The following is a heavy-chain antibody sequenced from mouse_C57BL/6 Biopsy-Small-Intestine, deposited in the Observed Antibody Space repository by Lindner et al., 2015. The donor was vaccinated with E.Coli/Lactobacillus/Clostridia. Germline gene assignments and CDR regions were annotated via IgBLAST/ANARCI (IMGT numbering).Heavy chain of an antibody. V-gene: IGHV9-3*01. CDR2: INTNTGNP. CDR3: ARAVVVPAALRLYYYGMDV. J-gene: IGHJ1*01. Sequence: VKVSCKASGYTFTSYGISWVRQAPGQGLEWMGWINTNTGNPTYAQGFTGRFVFSLDTSVSTAYLQISSLKAEDTAVYYCARAVVVPAALRLYYYGMDVWGQGTTVTVSS. CDR1: GYTFTSYG. D-gene: IGHD1-1*01.